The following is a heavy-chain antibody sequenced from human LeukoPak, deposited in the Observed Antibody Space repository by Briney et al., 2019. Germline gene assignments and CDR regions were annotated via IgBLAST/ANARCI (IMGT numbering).Heavy chain of an antibody. CDR2: ISGSGSTT. Sequence: GGSLRLSCAASGFTFSGDAMSWVRQAPGKGLEWVSTISGSGSTTYYAASVKGRFTISRDNSKNTLYLQMNSLRAEDTAVYYCAKAIVGATYYFDSWGQGTLVTVSS. V-gene: IGHV3-23*01. CDR1: GFTFSGDA. D-gene: IGHD1-26*01. J-gene: IGHJ4*02. CDR3: AKAIVGATYYFDS.